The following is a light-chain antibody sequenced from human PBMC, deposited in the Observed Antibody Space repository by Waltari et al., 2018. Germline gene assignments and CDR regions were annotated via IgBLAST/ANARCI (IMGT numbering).Light chain of an antibody. J-gene: IGKJ3*01. CDR3: YAT. V-gene: IGKV1-5*03. CDR2: QAS. Sequence: DIQMTQSPSTLSASVGDRVTITCRASQIISTLLAWDQQKPGEAPRLIIYQASTLEDGVPSRFSGSGSVTEFTLTISSLQPDDFEQYNAYATFGPGTKVEIK. CDR1: QIISTL.